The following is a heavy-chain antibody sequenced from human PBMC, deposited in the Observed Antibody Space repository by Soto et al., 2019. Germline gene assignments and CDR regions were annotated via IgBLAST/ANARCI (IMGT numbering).Heavy chain of an antibody. D-gene: IGHD2-21*02. J-gene: IGHJ6*02. Sequence: GGSLRLSCAASGFTFSSYGMHWVRQAPGKGLEWVAVIWYDGSNKYYADSVKGRFTISRDNSKNTLYLQMNSLRAEDTAGYYCARMSATVVTSFLSGPEDYYYYGMDVWGQGTTVTVSS. CDR2: IWYDGSNK. CDR3: ARMSATVVTSFLSGPEDYYYYGMDV. CDR1: GFTFSSYG. V-gene: IGHV3-33*01.